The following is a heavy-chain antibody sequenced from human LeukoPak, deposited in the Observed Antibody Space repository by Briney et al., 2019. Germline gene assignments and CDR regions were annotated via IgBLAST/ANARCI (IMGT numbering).Heavy chain of an antibody. CDR3: ARGGSGWYLEYYYYGMDV. V-gene: IGHV1-2*02. CDR2: INSNRGDT. J-gene: IGHJ6*02. CDR1: GYTFTGYY. Sequence: GASVKVSCKASGYTFTGYYLHWVRQAPGQGLEWMGWINSNRGDTNYAQKFQGRVTLTRDTSISTVYMELSSLRSEDTAVYYCARGGSGWYLEYYYYGMDVWGQGTTVTVSS. D-gene: IGHD6-19*01.